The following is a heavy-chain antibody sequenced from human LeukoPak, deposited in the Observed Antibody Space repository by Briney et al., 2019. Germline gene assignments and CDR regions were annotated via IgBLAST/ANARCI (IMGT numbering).Heavy chain of an antibody. D-gene: IGHD6-19*01. CDR1: GYTFTSYG. V-gene: IGHV1-18*01. Sequence: GASVKVSCKASGYTFTSYGISWVRQAPGQGLVWMGWISAYNGNTNYAQKFQGRITMTTDTSTSTAYMELRSLRSDDTAVYYCARDLKMGYSSGRYSWGTGSSNDYWGQGTLVTVSS. CDR2: ISAYNGNT. J-gene: IGHJ4*02. CDR3: ARDLKMGYSSGRYSWGTGSSNDY.